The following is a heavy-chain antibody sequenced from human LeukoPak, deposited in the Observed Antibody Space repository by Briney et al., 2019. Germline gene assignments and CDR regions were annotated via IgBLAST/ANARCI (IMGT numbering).Heavy chain of an antibody. CDR2: ISSSTSYI. CDR3: ARAGGSTVSHSDY. V-gene: IGHV3-21*01. J-gene: IGHJ4*02. CDR1: GFAFSSHA. D-gene: IGHD4-17*01. Sequence: AGGSLRLSCAASGFAFSSHAMTWIRQAPGKGLEWVSSISSSTSYIYYADSVKGRFTISKDNAKNSLYLQMNSLRAEDTAVYYCARAGGSTVSHSDYWGQGTLVTVSS.